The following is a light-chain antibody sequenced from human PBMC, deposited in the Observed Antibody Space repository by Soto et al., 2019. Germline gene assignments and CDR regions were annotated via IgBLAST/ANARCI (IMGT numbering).Light chain of an antibody. Sequence: DIVMTQSPLSLPVTPGEPASISCRSSQSLLHSNGYNYLDWYLQKPGQSPQLLIYLGSNRASGVSDRFSGSGSCTDFTLKISRVEAEDVGVYYCMQALQTPRTFGQGSKLEIK. V-gene: IGKV2-28*01. CDR2: LGS. J-gene: IGKJ2*02. CDR1: QSLLHSNGYNY. CDR3: MQALQTPRT.